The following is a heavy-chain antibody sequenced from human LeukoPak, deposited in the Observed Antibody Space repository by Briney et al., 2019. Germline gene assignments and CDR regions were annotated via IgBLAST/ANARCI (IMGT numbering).Heavy chain of an antibody. D-gene: IGHD6-19*01. V-gene: IGHV3-74*01. Sequence: GGSLTLSCAPSGLTFISYCMHWVRQTPGKGLVWVSRISSDGSRTTYADSVKGRFTISRDNAKNTLHLQMNSLRAEDTAVYYCARDVQAGPGYWGQGTLVTVSS. CDR3: ARDVQAGPGY. CDR2: ISSDGSRT. J-gene: IGHJ4*02. CDR1: GLTFISYC.